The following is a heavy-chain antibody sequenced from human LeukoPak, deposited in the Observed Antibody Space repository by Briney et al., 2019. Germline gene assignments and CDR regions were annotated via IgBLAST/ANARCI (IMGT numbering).Heavy chain of an antibody. CDR1: GGTFSSYA. CDR3: ARAGGNRNYYYYGMDV. J-gene: IGHJ6*02. CDR2: IIPIFGTA. D-gene: IGHD1-14*01. Sequence: SVKVSCKASGGTFSSYAISWVRQAPGQGLEWMGGIIPIFGTANYAQKFQGRVTITADESTSTAYMELSSLGSEDTAVYYCARAGGNRNYYYYGMDVWGQGTTVTVSS. V-gene: IGHV1-69*13.